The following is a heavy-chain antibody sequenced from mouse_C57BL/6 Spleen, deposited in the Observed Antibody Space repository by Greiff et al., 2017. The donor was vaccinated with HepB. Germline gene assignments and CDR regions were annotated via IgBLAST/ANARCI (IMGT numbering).Heavy chain of an antibody. CDR2: INPSTGGT. CDR3: ARGEDYAMDY. V-gene: IGHV1-42*01. Sequence: EVKLVESGPELVKPGASVKISCTASGYSFTGYYMNWVKQSPEKSLEWIGEINPSTGGTTYNQKIKAKATLTEDKSSSTAYMQLKGLTSEDSAVYYFARGEDYAMDYWGQGTSVTVSS. J-gene: IGHJ4*01. CDR1: GYSFTGYY.